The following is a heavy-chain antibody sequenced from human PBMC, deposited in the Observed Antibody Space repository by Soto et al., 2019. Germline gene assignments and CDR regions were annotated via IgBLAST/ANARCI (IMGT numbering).Heavy chain of an antibody. CDR1: GYTLTELS. J-gene: IGHJ6*02. V-gene: IGHV1-24*01. CDR3: EIPVGAVAADYYYGMDV. D-gene: IGHD6-19*01. Sequence: ASVKVSCKVSGYTLTELSMHWVRQAPGKGLEWMGGFDPEDGETIYAQKFQGRVNMTEDTSTDTAYMELSSLRSEDTAMYYCEIPVGAVAADYYYGMDVWGQGTTVTV. CDR2: FDPEDGET.